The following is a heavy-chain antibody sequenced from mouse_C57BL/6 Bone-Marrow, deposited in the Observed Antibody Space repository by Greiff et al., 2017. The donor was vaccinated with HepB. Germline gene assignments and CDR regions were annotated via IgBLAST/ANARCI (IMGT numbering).Heavy chain of an antibody. CDR3: VREWGGTDGFYAMDY. D-gene: IGHD4-1*01. CDR1: GFTFTTYA. CDR2: IRSKSSNYAT. Sequence: EVKLQESGGGLVQPKGSLKLSCAASGFTFTTYAMHWVRQAPGQGLEWVARIRSKSSNYATYYADSVKDRFTISRDDSPSMLYLQMNNLKTEDTAMYYWVREWGGTDGFYAMDYWGQGTSVTVSS. J-gene: IGHJ4*01. V-gene: IGHV10-3*01.